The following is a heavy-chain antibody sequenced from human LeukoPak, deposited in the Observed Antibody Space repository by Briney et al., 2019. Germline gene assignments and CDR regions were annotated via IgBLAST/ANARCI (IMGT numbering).Heavy chain of an antibody. CDR3: ARDVPEEYGDHFFDY. J-gene: IGHJ4*02. V-gene: IGHV1-69*04. D-gene: IGHD4-17*01. CDR1: GGTFSSYA. Sequence: SVKVSCKASGGTFSSYAISWVRQAPGQGLEWMGRIIPILGIANYAQKFQGRVTITADKSTSTAYMELSSLRSEDTAVYYCARDVPEEYGDHFFDYWGQGTLVTVSS. CDR2: IIPILGIA.